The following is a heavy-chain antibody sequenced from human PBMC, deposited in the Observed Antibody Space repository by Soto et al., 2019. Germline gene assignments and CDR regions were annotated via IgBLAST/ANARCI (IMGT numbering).Heavy chain of an antibody. J-gene: IGHJ4*02. D-gene: IGHD6-13*01. CDR2: LFSGGDT. CDR3: AKAYGATWYFFGY. CDR1: GFTVNTYH. Sequence: GGSLRLSCAASGFTVNTYHVSWVRQAPGKGLEWVAVLFSGGDTKYGDSMKGRVTLSRDNSKNTLYLQMNNLRAEDTAVYYCAKAYGATWYFFGYWGQGSMVTVSS. V-gene: IGHV3-66*01.